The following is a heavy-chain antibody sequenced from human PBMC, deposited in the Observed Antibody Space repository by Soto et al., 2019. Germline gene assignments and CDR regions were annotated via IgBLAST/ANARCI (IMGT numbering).Heavy chain of an antibody. J-gene: IGHJ4*02. D-gene: IGHD1-26*01. Sequence: PXESLKISCKGFGYSFSSHWVAWVRQMPEKGLEWIGTIYPGDSDTKYSSAFRGHVTISADTSVSTAYLQWRSLEATDSAIYYCARYSGSYWHYLDFWGQGTLVTVSS. CDR3: ARYSGSYWHYLDF. CDR1: GYSFSSHW. V-gene: IGHV5-51*01. CDR2: IYPGDSDT.